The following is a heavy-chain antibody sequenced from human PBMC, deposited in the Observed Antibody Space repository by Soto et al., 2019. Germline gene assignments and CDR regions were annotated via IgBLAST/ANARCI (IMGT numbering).Heavy chain of an antibody. J-gene: IGHJ6*02. D-gene: IGHD6-19*01. CDR3: AKPLRESSGWYYYYGMDV. CDR1: GFTFSSYA. CDR2: ISGSGGST. Sequence: GGSLRLSCAASGFTFSSYAMSWVRQAPGKGLEWVSAISGSGGSTYYSDSVKGRFTISRDNSKNTLYLQMNSLRAEDTAVYYCAKPLRESSGWYYYYGMDVWGQGTTVTVSS. V-gene: IGHV3-23*01.